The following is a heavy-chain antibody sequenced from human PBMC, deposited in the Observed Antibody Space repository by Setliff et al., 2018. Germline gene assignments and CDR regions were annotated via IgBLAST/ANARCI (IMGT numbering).Heavy chain of an antibody. CDR3: ARLSHAYYYGYYYHYVDV. D-gene: IGHD3-10*01. CDR1: GGSISSGSNY. Sequence: SETLSLTCTVSGGSISSGSNYWSWIRQPAGRGLEWIGHIDPSGNTNYHPSLKSRVTISGDTSKNQFSLKLSSVTAADTAVYYCARLSHAYYYGYYYHYVDVWGKGTTVTVSS. V-gene: IGHV4-61*09. J-gene: IGHJ6*03. CDR2: IDPSGNT.